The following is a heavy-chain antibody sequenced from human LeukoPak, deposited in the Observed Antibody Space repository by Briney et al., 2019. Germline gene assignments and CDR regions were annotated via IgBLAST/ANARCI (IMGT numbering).Heavy chain of an antibody. J-gene: IGHJ4*02. V-gene: IGHV3-21*01. CDR1: GFTFSSYS. D-gene: IGHD2-15*01. CDR3: ARDRDCSGGSCYFDY. Sequence: GGSLRLSCAASGFTFSSYSMNWVRQAPGRGLEWVSSISSSSSYIYYADSVKGRFTISRDNAKNSLYLQMNSLRAEDTAVYYCARDRDCSGGSCYFDYWGQGTLVTVSS. CDR2: ISSSSSYI.